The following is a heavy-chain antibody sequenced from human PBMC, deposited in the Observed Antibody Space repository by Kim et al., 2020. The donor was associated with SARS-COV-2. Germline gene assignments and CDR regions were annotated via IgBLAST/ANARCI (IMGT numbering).Heavy chain of an antibody. Sequence: GGSLRLSCAASGFAVSDKYMSWVRQAPGKGLEWVSVIYSDSGGNTYYADSVKGRFTISRDSSRNTLYLQMNSLRAEDTAVYYCTRDGGLYSGSYYDFAYWGQGTLVTVSS. D-gene: IGHD1-26*01. CDR3: TRDGGLYSGSYYDFAY. CDR1: GFAVSDKY. J-gene: IGHJ4*02. V-gene: IGHV3-66*01. CDR2: IYSDSGGNT.